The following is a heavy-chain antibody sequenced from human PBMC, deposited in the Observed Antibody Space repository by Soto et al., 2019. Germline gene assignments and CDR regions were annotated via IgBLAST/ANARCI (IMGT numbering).Heavy chain of an antibody. V-gene: IGHV1-18*01. CDR3: ARDTRITMIGFDY. D-gene: IGHD3-22*01. J-gene: IGHJ4*02. Sequence: ASVKVSCKASGGTFSSYGISWVRRAPGQGLEWMGWISAYNGNTNYAQKLQGRVTMTTDTSTSTAYMELRSLRSDDTAVYYCARDTRITMIGFDYWGQGTLVTVSS. CDR1: GGTFSSYG. CDR2: ISAYNGNT.